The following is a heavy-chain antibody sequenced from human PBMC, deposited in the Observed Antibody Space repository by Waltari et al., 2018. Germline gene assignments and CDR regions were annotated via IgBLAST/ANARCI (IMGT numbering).Heavy chain of an antibody. D-gene: IGHD2-21*01. CDR3: ARDSVVVIAIRNYGMDV. Sequence: EVQLVESGGGLVQPGGSLRLSCAASGFTFSSYRMNWVRQAPGRGLEWVSYISSSSSTIYYADSVKGRFTISRDNAKNSLYLQMNSLRAEDTAVYYCARDSVVVIAIRNYGMDVWGQGTTVTVSS. J-gene: IGHJ6*02. V-gene: IGHV3-48*01. CDR1: GFTFSSYR. CDR2: ISSSSSTI.